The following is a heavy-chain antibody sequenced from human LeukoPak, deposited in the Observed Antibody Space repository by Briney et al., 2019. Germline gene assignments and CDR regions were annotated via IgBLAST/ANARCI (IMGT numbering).Heavy chain of an antibody. CDR1: GFTFSSSG. CDR2: MSYDGSNK. J-gene: IGHJ4*02. CDR3: AKAPDSTGYYFQDY. Sequence: GGSLRLSCAASGFTFSSSGMHWVRQAPGKGLGWVAGMSYDGSNKYYADSVKDRFTISRDNSKNTLYLQMNSPRAEDTAVYYCAKAPDSTGYYFQDYWGQGTLVTVSS. V-gene: IGHV3-30*18. D-gene: IGHD3-22*01.